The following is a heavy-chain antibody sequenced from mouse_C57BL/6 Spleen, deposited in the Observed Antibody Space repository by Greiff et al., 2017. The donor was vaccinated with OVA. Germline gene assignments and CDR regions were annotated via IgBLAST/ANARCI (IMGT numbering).Heavy chain of an antibody. V-gene: IGHV5-4*03. Sequence: EVKLVESGGGLVKPGGSLKLSCAASGFTFSSYAMSWVRQTPEKRLEWVATISDGGSYTYYPDNVKGRFTISRDNAKNNLYLQMSHLKSEDTAMYYCARGGAYYYGSDYFDYWGQGTTLTVSS. CDR3: ARGGAYYYGSDYFDY. CDR1: GFTFSSYA. CDR2: ISDGGSYT. J-gene: IGHJ2*01. D-gene: IGHD1-1*01.